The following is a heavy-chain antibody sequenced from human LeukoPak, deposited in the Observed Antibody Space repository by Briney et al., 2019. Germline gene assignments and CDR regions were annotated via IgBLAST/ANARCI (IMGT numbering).Heavy chain of an antibody. V-gene: IGHV1-2*02. CDR3: ARDGSGIAAAGTVA. CDR2: INPNSGGT. CDR1: GYTFTGYY. Sequence: GASVKVPCKASGYTFTGYYMHWVRQAPGQGLEWMGWINPNSGGTNYAQKFQGRVTMTRDTSISTAYMELSRLRSDDTAVYYCARDGSGIAAAGTVAWGQGTLVTVSS. J-gene: IGHJ5*02. D-gene: IGHD6-13*01.